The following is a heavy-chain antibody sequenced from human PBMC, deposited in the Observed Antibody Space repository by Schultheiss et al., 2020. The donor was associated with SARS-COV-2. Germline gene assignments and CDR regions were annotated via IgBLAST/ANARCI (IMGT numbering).Heavy chain of an antibody. V-gene: IGHV3-21*01. CDR1: GFTFSSAW. D-gene: IGHD3-3*01. Sequence: GGSLRLSCAASGFTFSSAWMTWVRQAPGKGLEWVSAISASGGSTYYADSVKGRFTISRDNAKNSLYLQMNSLRAEDTAVYYCARDGLFWSGHQGYGLDVWGHGTTVTVSS. CDR2: ISASGGST. CDR3: ARDGLFWSGHQGYGLDV. J-gene: IGHJ6*02.